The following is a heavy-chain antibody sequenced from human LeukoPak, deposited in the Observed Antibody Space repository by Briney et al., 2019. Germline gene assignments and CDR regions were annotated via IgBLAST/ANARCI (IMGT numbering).Heavy chain of an antibody. CDR1: GFTFSSYA. V-gene: IGHV3-30-3*01. CDR2: ISYDGSNK. J-gene: IGHJ4*02. Sequence: GRSLRLSCAASGFTFSSYAMHWVRQAPGKGLEWVAVISYDGSNKYYADSVKGRFTISRDNSKNTLYLQMNSLRAEDTAVYYCASNYCSGGSCYRYYFDYWGQGTLVTVSS. CDR3: ASNYCSGGSCYRYYFDY. D-gene: IGHD2-15*01.